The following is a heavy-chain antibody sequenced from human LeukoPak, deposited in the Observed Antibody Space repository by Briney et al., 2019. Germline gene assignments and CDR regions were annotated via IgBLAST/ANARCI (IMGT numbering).Heavy chain of an antibody. CDR1: GFTLSSYE. D-gene: IGHD1-1*01. V-gene: IGHV3-21*01. J-gene: IGHJ5*02. CDR3: ARDKRYNWNDFSLS. CDR2: ISSSSSYI. Sequence: GGSLRLSCTVSGFTLSSYEMTWFRQAPGKGLEWVSSISSSSSYIYYADSVKGRFTISRDNAKNSLYLQMNSLRAEGTAVYYCARDKRYNWNDFSLSWGQGTLVTVSS.